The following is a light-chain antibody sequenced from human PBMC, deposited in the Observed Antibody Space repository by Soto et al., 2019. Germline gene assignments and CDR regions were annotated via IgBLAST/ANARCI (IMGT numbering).Light chain of an antibody. J-gene: IGLJ1*01. CDR1: SSDVGSYDH. V-gene: IGLV2-14*01. CDR3: ISYTGSSTSYV. CDR2: EVS. Sequence: QSVLTQPASVSGSPGQSITISCRGTSSDVGSYDHVAWYQQFPGKTPKLMIYEVSNRPSGVSSRFSGSKSGNTASLTISGLQAEDEADYYCISYTGSSTSYVFGSGTKVTVL.